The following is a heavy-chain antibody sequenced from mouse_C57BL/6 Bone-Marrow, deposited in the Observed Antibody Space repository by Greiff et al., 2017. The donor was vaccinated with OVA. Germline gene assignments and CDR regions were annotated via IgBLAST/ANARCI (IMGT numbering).Heavy chain of an antibody. CDR1: GYTFTSYW. D-gene: IGHD2-3*01. V-gene: IGHV1-64*01. CDR3: ARSGDGYYEDFDY. CDR2: IHPNSGST. Sequence: QVQLQQPGAELVKPGASVKLSCKASGYTFTSYWMHWVKQRPGQGLEWIGMIHPNSGSTNYNEKFKSKATLTVDKSSSTAYMQLSSLTSEDSAVYYCARSGDGYYEDFDYWGQGTTLTVSS. J-gene: IGHJ2*01.